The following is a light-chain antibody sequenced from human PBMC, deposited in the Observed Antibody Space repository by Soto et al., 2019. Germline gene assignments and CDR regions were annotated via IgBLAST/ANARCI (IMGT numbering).Light chain of an antibody. CDR1: SSNIRSNT. V-gene: IGLV1-44*01. CDR3: AAWDDSLSGVV. Sequence: QSVLTQPPSASATPGQRVTISCSGSSSNIRSNTANWYQQLPGTAPKLLIYNNDYRPSGVPDRFSGSKSGTSASLAISGLQSEDEADYYCAAWDDSLSGVVFGGGTKLTVL. J-gene: IGLJ2*01. CDR2: NND.